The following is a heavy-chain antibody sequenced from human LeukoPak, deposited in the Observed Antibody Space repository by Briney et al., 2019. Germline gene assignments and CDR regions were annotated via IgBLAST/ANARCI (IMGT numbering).Heavy chain of an antibody. CDR3: ARDKSYGDSEDY. CDR1: GFTFSTYA. CDR2: ITFSGGST. Sequence: GGSLRLSCAASGFTFSTYAMSWVRQAPGKGLEWVSAITFSGGSTYYADSVKGRFTISRDNAKNSLYLQMNSLRAEDTAVYYCARDKSYGDSEDYWGQGTLVTVSS. J-gene: IGHJ4*02. V-gene: IGHV3-23*01. D-gene: IGHD4-17*01.